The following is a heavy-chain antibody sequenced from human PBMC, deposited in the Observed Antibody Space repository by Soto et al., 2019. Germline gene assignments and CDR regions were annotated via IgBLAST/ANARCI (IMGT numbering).Heavy chain of an antibody. D-gene: IGHD3-3*01. CDR2: TYYRSKWYN. V-gene: IGHV6-1*01. J-gene: IGHJ6*02. Sequence: PSETLSLTCAISGDSVSSNSAAWNWIRQSLSRGLEWLGRTYYRSKWYNDYAVSVKSRITINPDTSKNQFSLQLNSVTPEDTAVYYCARDVDDFWSGLYYYGMDVWGQGTTVTVSS. CDR1: GDSVSSNSAA. CDR3: ARDVDDFWSGLYYYGMDV.